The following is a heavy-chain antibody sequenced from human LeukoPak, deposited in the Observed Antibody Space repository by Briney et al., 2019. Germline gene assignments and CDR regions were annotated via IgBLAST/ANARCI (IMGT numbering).Heavy chain of an antibody. J-gene: IGHJ4*02. D-gene: IGHD3-16*01. CDR2: IYPGDSDT. CDR1: GYTFTSYW. V-gene: IGHV5-51*01. CDR3: ARGSIMDFDY. Sequence: GESLQISCKGSGYTFTSYWIGWMRQLSGKSLEWMGIIYPGDSDTRYSPSFQGQVTISADKSISTAYLQWSSLKASDTAMYYCARGSIMDFDYWGQGTLVTVSS.